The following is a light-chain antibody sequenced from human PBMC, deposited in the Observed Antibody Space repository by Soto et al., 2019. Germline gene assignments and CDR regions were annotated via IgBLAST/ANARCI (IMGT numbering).Light chain of an antibody. J-gene: IGLJ1*01. CDR3: CSYAGSYTFV. Sequence: ALTQPRSVSGSPGQSVTISCTGTSSDVGVYNYVSWYQQYPGKAPKIMVYDVSKRPSGVPDRFSGSKSDNTASLTISGLQAEDEADYYCCSYAGSYTFVFGIGTKVTVL. CDR2: DVS. CDR1: SSDVGVYNY. V-gene: IGLV2-11*01.